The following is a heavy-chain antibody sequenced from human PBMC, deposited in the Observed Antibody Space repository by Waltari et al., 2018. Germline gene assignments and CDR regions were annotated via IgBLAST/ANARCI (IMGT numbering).Heavy chain of an antibody. CDR2: INHSGST. CDR3: ARSLAAAVPFDY. V-gene: IGHV4-34*01. Sequence: QVQLQQWGAGLLKPSETLSLTCAVYGGSFSGYYWSWIRQPPGKGLEWIGEINHSGSTNYNPSLKSLVTISVDTSKNQFSLKLSSVTAADTAVYYCARSLAAAVPFDYWGQGTLVTVSS. J-gene: IGHJ4*02. CDR1: GGSFSGYY. D-gene: IGHD6-13*01.